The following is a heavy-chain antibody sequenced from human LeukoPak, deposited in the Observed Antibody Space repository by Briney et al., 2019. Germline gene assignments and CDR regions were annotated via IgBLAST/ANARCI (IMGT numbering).Heavy chain of an antibody. Sequence: PSETLSLTCAVYGGSFSGYYWSWIRQPPGKGLEWIGYIYYSGSTNYNPSLKSRVTISVDTSKNQFSLKLSSVTAADTAVYYCARYVRGSSWYGGDWFDPWGQGTLVTVSS. CDR3: ARYVRGSSWYGGDWFDP. V-gene: IGHV4-59*01. CDR1: GGSFSGYY. D-gene: IGHD6-13*01. CDR2: IYYSGST. J-gene: IGHJ5*02.